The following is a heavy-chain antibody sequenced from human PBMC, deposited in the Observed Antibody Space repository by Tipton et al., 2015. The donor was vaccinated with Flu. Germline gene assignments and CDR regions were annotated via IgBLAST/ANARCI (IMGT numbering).Heavy chain of an antibody. D-gene: IGHD5-18*01. CDR2: ISGGGTNV. V-gene: IGHV3-23*01. CDR1: GFTFSSYA. J-gene: IGHJ4*02. Sequence: SLRLSCAASGFTFSSYAMSWVRQAPGKGLEWVSAISGGGTNVYFADSVKGRFTVSRDNSKNTLYLQMNSLQVEDTAVYSCAKVDTAMGQPLGHFEHWGQGTLVAVSS. CDR3: AKVDTAMGQPLGHFEH.